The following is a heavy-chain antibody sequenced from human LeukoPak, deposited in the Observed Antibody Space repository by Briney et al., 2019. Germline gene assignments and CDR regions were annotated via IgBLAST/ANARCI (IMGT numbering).Heavy chain of an antibody. CDR3: ARHQHYGDYDYFDF. J-gene: IGHJ4*02. CDR2: VFASGST. V-gene: IGHV4-59*08. D-gene: IGHD4-17*01. CDR1: GGSFSGHY. Sequence: SETLYLTCSVSGGSFSGHYWSWIRQTPERGLEWLGFVFASGSTNYNPFFKGRVTMSADMSRNQFYLGLQSVSAADTGVYFCARHQHYGDYDYFDFWGQGTLVTVSS.